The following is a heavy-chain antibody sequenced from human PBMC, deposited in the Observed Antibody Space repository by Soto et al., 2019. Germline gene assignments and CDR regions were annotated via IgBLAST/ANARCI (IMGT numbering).Heavy chain of an antibody. CDR1: GGSISSSGYY. CDR2: IYYSGST. CDR3: ASWTDAADYYYDSSGFDY. Sequence: PSETLSLTSTVSGGSISSSGYYWGWIRQPPGKGLEWIGSIYYSGSTYYNPSLKSRVTISVDTSKNQFSLKLSSVTAADTAVYNCASWTDAADYYYDSSGFDYWGQGTLVT. V-gene: IGHV4-39*01. D-gene: IGHD3-22*01. J-gene: IGHJ4*02.